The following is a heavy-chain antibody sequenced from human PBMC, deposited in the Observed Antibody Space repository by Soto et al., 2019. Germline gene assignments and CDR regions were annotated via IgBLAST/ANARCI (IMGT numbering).Heavy chain of an antibody. J-gene: IGHJ6*02. Sequence: PGGSLRLSCAASGFTFSSYEMNWVRQAPGKGLEWVSYISSSGSTIYYADSVKGRFTISRDNAKNSLYLQMNSLRAEDTAVYYCARASWRRYCSGGSCYGMDVWGQGTTVTVSS. CDR2: ISSSGSTI. CDR3: ARASWRRYCSGGSCYGMDV. CDR1: GFTFSSYE. D-gene: IGHD2-15*01. V-gene: IGHV3-48*03.